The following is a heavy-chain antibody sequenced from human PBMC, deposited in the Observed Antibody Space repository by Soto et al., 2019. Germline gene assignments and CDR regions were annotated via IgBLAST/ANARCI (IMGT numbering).Heavy chain of an antibody. CDR2: ISWTSGSL. CDR3: AKVDDCSGGGCWRWYFDL. CDR1: GFTFDDYA. D-gene: IGHD2-15*01. J-gene: IGHJ2*01. V-gene: IGHV3-9*01. Sequence: EVQLVESGGGLVQPGRSLRLSCAASGFTFDDYAMHWVRQAPGKGLEWVSGISWTSGSLDYAYSVKGRFTISRDNTTNSLYLQMSGLRSEDTAMYDCAKVDDCSGGGCWRWYFDLWGRGTLVTVSS.